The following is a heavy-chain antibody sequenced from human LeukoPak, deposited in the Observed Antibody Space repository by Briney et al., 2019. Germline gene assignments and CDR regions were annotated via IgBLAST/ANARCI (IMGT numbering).Heavy chain of an antibody. CDR2: ITSSSSTM. V-gene: IGHV3-48*01. CDR1: GFTFSSYS. D-gene: IGHD2-15*01. Sequence: GGSLRLSCAASGFTFSSYSMNWVRQAPGKGLEWVSHITSSSSTMYYADSVKGRFTISRDNAKNSLYLQMNSLRAEDTAVYYCARGIDAWGQGTLVTVSS. J-gene: IGHJ5*02. CDR3: ARGIDA.